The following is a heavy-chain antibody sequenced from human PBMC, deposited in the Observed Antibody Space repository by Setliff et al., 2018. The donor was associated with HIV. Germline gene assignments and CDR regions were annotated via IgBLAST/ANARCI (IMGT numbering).Heavy chain of an antibody. CDR3: ARLLGPFDY. CDR2: IYYSGST. CDR1: GGSISSSSYY. J-gene: IGHJ4*02. V-gene: IGHV4-39*01. Sequence: SETLSLTCTVSGGSISSSSYYWGWIRQPPGKGLEWIGSIYYSGSTYYNPSLKSRVTISVDTSKNQFSLKLSSVTAADTAVYYCARLLGPFDYWGQGTLVTV. D-gene: IGHD1-26*01.